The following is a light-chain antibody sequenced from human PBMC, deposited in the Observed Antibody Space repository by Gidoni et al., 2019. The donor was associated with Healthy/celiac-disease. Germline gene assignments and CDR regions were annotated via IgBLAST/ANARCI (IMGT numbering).Light chain of an antibody. V-gene: IGLV2-23*01. J-gene: IGLJ1*01. Sequence: QSALTQPASVSGSPGQAITISCTGTSSDVGSYNLVSWYQQHPGKAPKLMIYEGSKRPSGVSNRFSGSTSGNTASLTISGLQAEDEADYYCCSYAGSSTFYVFGTGTTVTVL. CDR1: SSDVGSYNL. CDR2: EGS. CDR3: CSYAGSSTFYV.